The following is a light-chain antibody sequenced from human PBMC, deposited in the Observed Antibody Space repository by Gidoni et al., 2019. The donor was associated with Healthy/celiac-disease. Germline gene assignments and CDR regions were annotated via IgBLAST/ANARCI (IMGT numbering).Light chain of an antibody. Sequence: EIVLTQSPATLSLSPGERATLSCRASQSVSSYLAWYQQKPGPAPRLLIYDASNRATGIPARFSGSGSGTDFTLTISSLEPEDFAVYYCQQRSNWPTFXGXTKVEIK. V-gene: IGKV3-11*01. J-gene: IGKJ4*01. CDR3: QQRSNWPT. CDR1: QSVSSY. CDR2: DAS.